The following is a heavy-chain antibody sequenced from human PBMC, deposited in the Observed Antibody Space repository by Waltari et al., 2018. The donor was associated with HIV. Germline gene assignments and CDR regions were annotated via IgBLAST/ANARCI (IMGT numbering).Heavy chain of an antibody. Sequence: QVPLVQAGAEVKKPGDPVKASCKASGYTFTGYHIHFLRQAPGQGLEWKGWINPNSGGTNYAQKFQGRVTMTRDTSISTAYMELSRLRSDDTAVYYCARASRIAADLDYWGQGTLVTVSS. V-gene: IGHV1-2*02. CDR1: GYTFTGYH. J-gene: IGHJ4*02. D-gene: IGHD6-13*01. CDR3: ARASRIAADLDY. CDR2: INPNSGGT.